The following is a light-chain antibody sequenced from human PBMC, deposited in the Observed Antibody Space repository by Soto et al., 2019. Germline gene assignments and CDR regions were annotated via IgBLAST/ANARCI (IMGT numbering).Light chain of an antibody. CDR2: GAS. CDR3: QQYNDWPWT. J-gene: IGKJ1*01. V-gene: IGKV3-15*01. CDR1: QSLSSN. Sequence: EVVMTQSPATLSVSPGERATLSCRASQSLSSNLAWYQQKPGQAPRLLIYGASTRATGIPARFSGSGSGTEFTLTISSLQSEDFAVYYCQQYNDWPWTFGQGTQVEIK.